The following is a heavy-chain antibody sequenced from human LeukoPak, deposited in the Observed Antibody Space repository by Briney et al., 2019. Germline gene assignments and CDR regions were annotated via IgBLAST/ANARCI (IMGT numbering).Heavy chain of an antibody. D-gene: IGHD2-2*01. J-gene: IGHJ4*02. Sequence: PGGSLRLSCAASGFTFTNAWMSWVRQAPGKGLERVGRIKSKTEGETADYAAPVKGRFTISRDDSKNTLYLHMNSLKTEDTAVYYCTTVYCSSTSCAMSGNYWGQGTLVTVSS. CDR1: GFTFTNAW. V-gene: IGHV3-15*01. CDR3: TTVYCSSTSCAMSGNY. CDR2: IKSKTEGETA.